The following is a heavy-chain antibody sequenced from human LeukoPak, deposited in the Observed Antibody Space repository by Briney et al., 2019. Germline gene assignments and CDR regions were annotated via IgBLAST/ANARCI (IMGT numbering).Heavy chain of an antibody. CDR1: GFTFSSYW. D-gene: IGHD3-22*01. J-gene: IGHJ5*02. V-gene: IGHV3-7*01. CDR3: ARGRSSWGSSGYYWLDP. Sequence: PGGSLRLSCAASGFTFSSYWMSWVRQAPGKGLEWVANIKQDGSEKYYVDSVKGRFTISRDNAKNSLYLQMNSLRAEDTAVYYCARGRSSWGSSGYYWLDPWGQGTLVTVSS. CDR2: IKQDGSEK.